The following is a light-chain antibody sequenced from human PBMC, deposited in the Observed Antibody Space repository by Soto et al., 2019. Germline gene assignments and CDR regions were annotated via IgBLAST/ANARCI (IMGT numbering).Light chain of an antibody. V-gene: IGKV3-11*01. Sequence: EIVLTQSPATLSLSPGERATLSCRASQSVSSYLAWYQQKPGQAPRLLIYDASNRATGIPARFSGSGSGTDLTLTISSLEPEDFAVYYCQQRSNWPHLQYTFGQGTKLEIK. CDR1: QSVSSY. CDR2: DAS. J-gene: IGKJ2*01. CDR3: QQRSNWPHLQYT.